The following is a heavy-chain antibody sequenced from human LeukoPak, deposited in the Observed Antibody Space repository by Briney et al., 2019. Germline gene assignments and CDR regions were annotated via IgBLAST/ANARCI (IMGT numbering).Heavy chain of an antibody. CDR1: GYTFTSYG. J-gene: IGHJ4*02. CDR2: ISAYNGNT. V-gene: IGHV1-18*04. D-gene: IGHD3-10*01. CDR3: ARDPYGSGSHYNSLFEY. Sequence: ASVKVSCKASGYTFTSYGISWVRQAPGQGLEWMGWISAYNGNTNYAQKLQGRVTMTTDTSTSTAYMELRSLRSDDTAVCYCARDPYGSGSHYNSLFEYWGQGTLVTVSS.